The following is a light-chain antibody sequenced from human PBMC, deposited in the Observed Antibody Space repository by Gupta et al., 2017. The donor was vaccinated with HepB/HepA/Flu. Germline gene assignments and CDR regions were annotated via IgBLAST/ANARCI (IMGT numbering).Light chain of an antibody. CDR2: RNN. Sequence: PGQTVTISCSGSSSNVETNYVYWYQQLPGTAPKLLIYRNNQRPSGVPDRFSGAKYGTSASLVISGRRYEDEADDYCASWDDSIRGPWVFGGGTKLTVL. CDR3: ASWDDSIRGPWV. J-gene: IGLJ2*01. CDR1: SSNVETNY. V-gene: IGLV1-47*01.